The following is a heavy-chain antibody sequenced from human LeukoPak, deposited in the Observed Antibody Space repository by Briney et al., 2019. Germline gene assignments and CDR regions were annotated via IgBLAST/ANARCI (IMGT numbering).Heavy chain of an antibody. D-gene: IGHD3-3*01. CDR1: GGSISSGSYY. J-gene: IGHJ4*02. CDR2: IYTSGST. Sequence: PSQTLSLTCTVSGGSISSGSYYWSWIRQPAGKGLEWIGRIYTSGSTNYNPSLKSRVTISVDTSKNQFSLKLSSVTAADTAVYYCARGWSVQALYYFDYWGQGTLVTVSS. V-gene: IGHV4-61*02. CDR3: ARGWSVQALYYFDY.